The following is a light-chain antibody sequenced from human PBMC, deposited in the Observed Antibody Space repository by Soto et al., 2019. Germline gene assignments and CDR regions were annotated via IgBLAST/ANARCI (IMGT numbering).Light chain of an antibody. CDR1: ISNIGSNV. Sequence: QLVLTQPPSASGTPGQRVTISCSGSISNIGSNVIDWYQQLPGTAPKLLIYNNNQRPSGVPDRFSGSKSGTSASLAISGLQSEDEADYYCAAWDDSLSGYVFGTATKLTVL. V-gene: IGLV1-44*01. J-gene: IGLJ1*01. CDR3: AAWDDSLSGYV. CDR2: NNN.